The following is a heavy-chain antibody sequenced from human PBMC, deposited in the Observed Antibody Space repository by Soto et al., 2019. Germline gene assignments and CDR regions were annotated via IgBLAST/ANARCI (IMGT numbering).Heavy chain of an antibody. D-gene: IGHD6-19*01. CDR3: ARVPGRTGVSSGWYY. J-gene: IGHJ4*02. CDR1: GYTFTSYG. CDR2: ISAYNGNT. Sequence: QVQLVQSGAEVKKPGASVKVSCKASGYTFTSYGISWVRQAPGQGLEWMGWISAYNGNTNYAQKLPGRGTMTTDTSTSTAYMELRSLRSDDTAVYYCARVPGRTGVSSGWYYWGQGTLVTVSS. V-gene: IGHV1-18*01.